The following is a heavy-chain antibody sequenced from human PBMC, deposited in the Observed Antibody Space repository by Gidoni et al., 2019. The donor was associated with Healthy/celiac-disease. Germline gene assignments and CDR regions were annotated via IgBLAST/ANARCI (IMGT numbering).Heavy chain of an antibody. CDR1: GYTFTGYY. V-gene: IGHV1-2*02. CDR3: ARDLIVVVPAALGMDV. J-gene: IGHJ6*02. CDR2: INPNSGGT. D-gene: IGHD2-2*01. Sequence: QVQLVQSGAEVKKPGASVKVSCKASGYTFTGYYMPWVRQAPGQGLEWMGWINPNSGGTNYAQKFQGRVTMTRDTSISTAYMELSRLRSDDTAVYYCARDLIVVVPAALGMDVWGQGTTVTVSS.